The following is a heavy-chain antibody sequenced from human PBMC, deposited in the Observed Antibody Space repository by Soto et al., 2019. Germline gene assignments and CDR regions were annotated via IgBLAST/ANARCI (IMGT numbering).Heavy chain of an antibody. CDR1: GLTFTRFS. V-gene: IGHV3-21*06. CDR2: ISSTTNYI. CDR3: ARESEDLTSNFDY. Sequence: VGSLRLSWAASGLTFTRFSMNWVRQVPGKGLEWVSSISSTTNYIYYGDSMKGRFTISRDNAKNSLYLEMNSLRAEDTAVYYCARESEDLTSNFDYWGQGTLVTVSS. J-gene: IGHJ4*02.